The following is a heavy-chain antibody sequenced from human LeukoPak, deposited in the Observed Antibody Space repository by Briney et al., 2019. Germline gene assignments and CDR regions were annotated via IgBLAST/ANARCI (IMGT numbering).Heavy chain of an antibody. CDR1: GFTFSNYW. CDR3: GTHAGRTGSDD. V-gene: IGHV3-11*01. CDR2: ISGSGNDI. D-gene: IGHD3/OR15-3a*01. J-gene: IGHJ4*02. Sequence: PGGSLRLSCAASGFTFSNYWMSWVRQAPGKGLEWVSYISGSGNDISYADSVKGRFTISRDNAKGSLYLQMNSLRAADTAVYYCGTHAGRTGSDDWGQGTLVTVSS.